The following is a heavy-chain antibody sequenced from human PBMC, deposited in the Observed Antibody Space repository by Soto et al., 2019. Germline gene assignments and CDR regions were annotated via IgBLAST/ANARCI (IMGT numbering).Heavy chain of an antibody. J-gene: IGHJ6*02. CDR1: GYSVSSSDYY. CDR2: MLYSGLT. CDR3: APLTVSLSGPYGIHV. Sequence: ETLSLTCSVSGYSVSSSDYYWAWIRQPPGKGLEWIGSMLYSGLTYYNPSLKSRVTLSVDTSKNQFSVRLNSVTASDTAVYYCAPLTVSLSGPYGIHVWGQGTTVTVSS. V-gene: IGHV4-39*01. D-gene: IGHD2-15*01.